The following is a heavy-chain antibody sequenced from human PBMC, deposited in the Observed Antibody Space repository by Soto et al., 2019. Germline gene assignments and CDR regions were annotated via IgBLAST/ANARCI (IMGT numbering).Heavy chain of an antibody. J-gene: IGHJ4*02. Sequence: QLQLQESGPGLVKASESLSLTCTVSGGSISSSSYYWGWIRQPPGKGLEWIGSIYYSGSTYYNPSLKSRVTISVDTSKNQFSLKLSSVTAADTAVYYCARSMTTVVTLDYWGQVTLVTVSS. CDR2: IYYSGST. D-gene: IGHD4-17*01. CDR1: GGSISSSSYY. V-gene: IGHV4-39*01. CDR3: ARSMTTVVTLDY.